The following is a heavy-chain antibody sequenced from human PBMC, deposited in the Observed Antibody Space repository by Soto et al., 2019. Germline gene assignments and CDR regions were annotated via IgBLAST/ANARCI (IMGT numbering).Heavy chain of an antibody. J-gene: IGHJ5*02. CDR1: GGSTSRSNW. V-gene: IGHV4-4*02. CDR2: IYHSGST. Sequence: SETLSLTCAVSGGSTSRSNWWSWVRQPPGKGLEWIGEIYHSGSTNYNPSLKSRVTISVDKSKNQFSLKLSSVTAADTAVYYCANVHYDFWSGLNWFDPWGQGTLVTVSS. D-gene: IGHD3-3*01. CDR3: ANVHYDFWSGLNWFDP.